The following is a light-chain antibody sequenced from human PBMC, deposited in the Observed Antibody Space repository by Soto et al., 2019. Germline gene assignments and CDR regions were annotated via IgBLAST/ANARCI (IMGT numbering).Light chain of an antibody. V-gene: IGKV3-20*01. CDR2: GAS. Sequence: IVLTQSPGSLSLSPGERATLSCRASQSVSATHLAWYQQKPGQAPRLLLYGASTRATGIPDRFSGTGSGTDFTLTISRLEPEDFAVYYCQQFGSSRLTFGGGTKVEIK. J-gene: IGKJ4*01. CDR3: QQFGSSRLT. CDR1: QSVSATH.